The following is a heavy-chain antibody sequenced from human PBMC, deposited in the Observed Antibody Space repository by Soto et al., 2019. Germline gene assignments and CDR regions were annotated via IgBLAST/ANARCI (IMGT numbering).Heavy chain of an antibody. J-gene: IGHJ4*02. Sequence: PGESLKISCKGSGYSFTSYWIGWVRQMPGKGLEWMGIIYPGDSDTRYSPSFQGQVTISAGKSISTAYLQWSSLKASDTAMYYCATRPPYGDYDFDYWGQATLVTVSS. V-gene: IGHV5-51*01. CDR3: ATRPPYGDYDFDY. D-gene: IGHD4-17*01. CDR1: GYSFTSYW. CDR2: IYPGDSDT.